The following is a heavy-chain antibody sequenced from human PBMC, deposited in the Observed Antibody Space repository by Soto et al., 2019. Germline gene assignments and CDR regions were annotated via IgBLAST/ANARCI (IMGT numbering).Heavy chain of an antibody. D-gene: IGHD3-16*01. Sequence: PGGSLRLSCAASGFTFSNYGMSWVRQAPGKGLDWVSVLSGSGGSTYYADSVKGRFTISRDNSKNTLYLQMTSLRAEDTAVYYCARGVGGLARDIIRYMDAGTKGTTVTVSS. CDR2: LSGSGGST. CDR3: ARGVGGLARDIIRYMDA. J-gene: IGHJ6*03. CDR1: GFTFSNYG. V-gene: IGHV3-23*01.